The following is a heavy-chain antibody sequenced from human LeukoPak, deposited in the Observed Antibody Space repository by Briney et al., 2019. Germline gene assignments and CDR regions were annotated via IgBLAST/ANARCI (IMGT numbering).Heavy chain of an antibody. V-gene: IGHV3-21*01. D-gene: IGHD1-26*01. Sequence: PGGSLRLSCAASGFTFSSYSMNWVRQAPGKGLEWVSSISSSSSYIYYADSVKGRFTISRDNSKNTLYLQMNSLRAEDTAVYYCARDYVGATTPYFDYWGQGTLVTVSS. CDR3: ARDYVGATTPYFDY. J-gene: IGHJ4*02. CDR2: ISSSSSYI. CDR1: GFTFSSYS.